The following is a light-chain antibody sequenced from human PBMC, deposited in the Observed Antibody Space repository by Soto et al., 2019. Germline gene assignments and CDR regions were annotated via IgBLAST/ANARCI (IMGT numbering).Light chain of an antibody. Sequence: QSVLAQPPSAPGSPGQSVTISCTGTSSDVGAYNYASWYQQHPGKAPKLMIYEVSKRPSGVPDRSSGSKSGNTASLTVSGLQTEDEADYYCSSKRGRNSYVFGTGTKVTVL. CDR3: SSKRGRNSYV. J-gene: IGLJ1*01. CDR2: EVS. V-gene: IGLV2-8*01. CDR1: SSDVGAYNY.